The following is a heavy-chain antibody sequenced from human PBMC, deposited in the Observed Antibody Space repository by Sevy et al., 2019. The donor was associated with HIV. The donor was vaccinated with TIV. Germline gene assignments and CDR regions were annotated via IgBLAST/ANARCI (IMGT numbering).Heavy chain of an antibody. CDR2: ISSLSNYI. D-gene: IGHD6-19*01. CDR1: AFTFSGYS. J-gene: IGHJ4*02. CDR3: ARDPERGAVTGSLDY. Sequence: GGSLRLSCAASAFTFSGYSMNWVRQAPGKGLEWVSSISSLSNYIYYADSVKGRFTISRDNAKNSLYLQMNSLRTEDTAVYYWARDPERGAVTGSLDYWGQGTLVTVSS. V-gene: IGHV3-21*01.